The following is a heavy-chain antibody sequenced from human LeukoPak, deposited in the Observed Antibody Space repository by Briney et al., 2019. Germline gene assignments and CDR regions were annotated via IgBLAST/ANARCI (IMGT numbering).Heavy chain of an antibody. Sequence: PGGSLRLSCAASGFTFSSYSMNWVRQAPGKGLEWVSYISSSSSTIYYADSVKGRFTISRDNAKNSLYLQMNSLRAEDTAVYYCAKDRGLAGARSFFDYWGQGTLVTVSS. D-gene: IGHD1-26*01. J-gene: IGHJ4*02. CDR3: AKDRGLAGARSFFDY. V-gene: IGHV3-48*01. CDR1: GFTFSSYS. CDR2: ISSSSSTI.